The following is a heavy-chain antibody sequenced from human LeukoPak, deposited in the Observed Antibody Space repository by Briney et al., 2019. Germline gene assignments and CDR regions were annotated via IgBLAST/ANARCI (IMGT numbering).Heavy chain of an antibody. CDR2: INHSGST. CDR1: GGSFSGYY. V-gene: IGHV4-34*01. D-gene: IGHD2-15*01. J-gene: IGHJ6*02. CDR3: ARGPYCSGGSCHYYYGMDV. Sequence: SETLSLTCAVYGGSFSGYYWSWIRQPPGKGLEWIGEINHSGSTNYNPSLKSRVTISVDTSKNQFSLKLSSVTAADTAVYYCARGPYCSGGSCHYYYGMDVWGQGTTVTASS.